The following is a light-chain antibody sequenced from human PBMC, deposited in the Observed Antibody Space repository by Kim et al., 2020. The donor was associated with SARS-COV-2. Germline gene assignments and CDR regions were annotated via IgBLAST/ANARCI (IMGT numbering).Light chain of an antibody. CDR1: QSVSSSY. CDR3: QQRSD. V-gene: IGKV3D-20*02. J-gene: IGKJ4*01. Sequence: EIVLTQSPGTLSLSPGERATLSCRASQSVSSSYLAWYQQKPGQAPRLLIYGASSRATGIPDRFSGSGSGTDFTLTISRLEPEDFAVYYCQQRSDFGGGTKVDIK. CDR2: GAS.